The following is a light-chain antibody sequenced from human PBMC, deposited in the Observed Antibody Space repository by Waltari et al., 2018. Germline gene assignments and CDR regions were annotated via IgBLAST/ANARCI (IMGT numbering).Light chain of an antibody. J-gene: IGKJ4*01. V-gene: IGKV1-12*02. Sequence: DIEMTQSPSSVSASIGDRVTITSRASQGINKWLVWYQQKPGKAPNVLIYAASILQSGGPSRFSGSGFGTDFTLTISSLQPEDFATYFCQQANSLPFTFGGGTKVEIK. CDR2: AAS. CDR3: QQANSLPFT. CDR1: QGINKW.